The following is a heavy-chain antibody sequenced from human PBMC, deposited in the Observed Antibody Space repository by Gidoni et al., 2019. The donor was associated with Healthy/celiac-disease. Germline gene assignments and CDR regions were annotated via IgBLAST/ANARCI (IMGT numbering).Heavy chain of an antibody. J-gene: IGHJ4*02. CDR3: ARDPLITMVRGVYY. Sequence: QVQLVQSGAEVQKPGASVKVSCKASGSTFTSYGISWVRQAPGQGLEWMGWISAYNGNTNYAQKLQGRVTMTTDTSTSTADMELRSLRSDDTAVYYCARDPLITMVRGVYYWGQGTLVTVSS. V-gene: IGHV1-18*01. CDR2: ISAYNGNT. CDR1: GSTFTSYG. D-gene: IGHD3-10*01.